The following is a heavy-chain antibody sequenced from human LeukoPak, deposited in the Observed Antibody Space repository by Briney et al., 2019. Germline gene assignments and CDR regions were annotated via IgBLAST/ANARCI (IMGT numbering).Heavy chain of an antibody. V-gene: IGHV3-9*01. CDR3: AKDNLGNYYDSSGYDL. CDR1: GFTFDDYA. Sequence: QPGRSLRLSCAASGFTFDDYAMHWVRQAPGKGLEWVSGISWNSGSIGYADSVKGRFTISRDNAKNSLYLQMNSLRAEDTTLYYCAKDNLGNYYDSSGYDLWGRGTLVTVSS. J-gene: IGHJ2*01. D-gene: IGHD3-22*01. CDR2: ISWNSGSI.